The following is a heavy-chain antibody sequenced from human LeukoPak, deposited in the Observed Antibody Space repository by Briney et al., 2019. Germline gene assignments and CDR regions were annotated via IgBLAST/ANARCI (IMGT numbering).Heavy chain of an antibody. CDR1: GYSISSGYY. Sequence: SETRSLTCAVSGYSISSGYYWGWIRQPPGKGLEWIGSIYQSGNTYYNSSLKSRATISVDRSKNQFSLKLSSVTAADTAVYYCARVGVGVTKSFDYWGQGTLVTVPS. CDR2: IYQSGNT. J-gene: IGHJ4*02. V-gene: IGHV4-38-2*01. D-gene: IGHD1-26*01. CDR3: ARVGVGVTKSFDY.